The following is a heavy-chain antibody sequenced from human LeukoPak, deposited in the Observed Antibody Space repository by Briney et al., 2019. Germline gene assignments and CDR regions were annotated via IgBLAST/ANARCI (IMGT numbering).Heavy chain of an antibody. Sequence: GGSLRLSCAASGFTFSSYSMNWVRQAPGKGLEWVSSISRSSSYIYYADSVKGRFTISRDNAKNSLYLQMNSLRAEDTAVYYCARASMAYYFDYWGQGTLVTVSS. J-gene: IGHJ4*02. CDR3: ARASMAYYFDY. CDR2: ISRSSSYI. V-gene: IGHV3-21*01. D-gene: IGHD2/OR15-2a*01. CDR1: GFTFSSYS.